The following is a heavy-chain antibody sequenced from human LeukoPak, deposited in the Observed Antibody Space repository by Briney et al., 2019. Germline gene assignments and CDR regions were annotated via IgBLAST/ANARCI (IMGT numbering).Heavy chain of an antibody. CDR1: GGSIGSSSYY. V-gene: IGHV4-39*02. D-gene: IGHD3-10*01. J-gene: IGHJ4*02. CDR3: VRDGYYVSGTYYYFDY. CDR2: IYSSGST. Sequence: PSETLSLTCTVSGGSIGSSSYYWGWIRQPPGKGLEWIGSIYSSGSTYYNPSLKSRVNVSVDKSKNQFSLKVFSVTAADTAVYYCVRDGYYVSGTYYYFDYWGQGTLVTVSS.